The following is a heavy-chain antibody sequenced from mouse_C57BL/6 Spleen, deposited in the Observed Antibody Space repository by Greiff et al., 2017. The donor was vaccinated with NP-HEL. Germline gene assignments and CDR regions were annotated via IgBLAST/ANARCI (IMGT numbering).Heavy chain of an antibody. CDR3: ARDRTTVGQAWFAY. D-gene: IGHD1-1*01. J-gene: IGHJ3*01. Sequence: EVQLQQSGPGLVKPSQSLSLTCSVTGYSITSGYYWNWIRQFPGNKLEWMAYISYDGSNNYNPSLKNRISITRDTSKNQFFLKLNSVTTEDTATYYCARDRTTVGQAWFAYWGQGTLVTVSA. CDR1: GYSITSGYY. V-gene: IGHV3-6*01. CDR2: ISYDGSN.